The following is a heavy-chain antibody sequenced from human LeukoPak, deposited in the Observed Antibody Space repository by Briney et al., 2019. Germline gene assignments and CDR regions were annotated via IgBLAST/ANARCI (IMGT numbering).Heavy chain of an antibody. J-gene: IGHJ4*02. D-gene: IGHD2-15*01. CDR1: GGSISSYY. Sequence: SETLSLTCTVSGGSISSYYWSWIRQPPGKGLEWIGYIYYSGSTNYNPSLKSRVTISVDTSKNQFSLKLSSVTAADTAVYYCARDSGYGSHQSWGQGTLVTVSS. CDR2: IYYSGST. CDR3: ARDSGYGSHQS. V-gene: IGHV4-59*01.